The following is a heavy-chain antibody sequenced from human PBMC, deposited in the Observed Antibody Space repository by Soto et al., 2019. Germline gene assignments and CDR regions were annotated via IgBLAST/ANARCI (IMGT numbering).Heavy chain of an antibody. V-gene: IGHV4-30-4*01. J-gene: IGHJ4*02. CDR2: IYYSGSP. CDR3: ASRIVAAGTDDY. D-gene: IGHD6-13*01. CDR1: GDSISSGDYF. Sequence: PSETLSLTCTVSGDSISSGDYFWSWIRQPPGKGLEWIGYIYYSGSPSYNPSPKSRVTISVDTSKNQFSLKLSSVTAADTAVYYCASRIVAAGTDDYWRQGTLVTVSS.